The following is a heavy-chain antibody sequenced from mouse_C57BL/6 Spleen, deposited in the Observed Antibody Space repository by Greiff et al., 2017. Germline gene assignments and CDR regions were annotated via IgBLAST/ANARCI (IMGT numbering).Heavy chain of an antibody. CDR2: INYDGSST. J-gene: IGHJ4*01. Sequence: EVKLMESEGGLVQPGSSMKLSCTASGFTFSDYYMAWVRQVPEKCLEWVANINYDGSSTYYLDSLKSRFIISRDNAKNILYLQMSSLKSEDTATYYCARGYSGAMDYWDQGTSVTVSS. V-gene: IGHV5-16*01. CDR1: GFTFSDYY. D-gene: IGHD3-1*01. CDR3: ARGYSGAMDY.